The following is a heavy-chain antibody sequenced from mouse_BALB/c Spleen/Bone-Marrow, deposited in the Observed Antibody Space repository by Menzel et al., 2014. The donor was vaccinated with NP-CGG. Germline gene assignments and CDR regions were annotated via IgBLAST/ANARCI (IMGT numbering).Heavy chain of an antibody. J-gene: IGHJ3*01. CDR1: GYTFTSYW. V-gene: IGHV1S127*01. Sequence: QVQLQQSGAELVKPGASVKMSCKASGYTFTSYWMHWVKQRPGRGLERIGAIDPSDNYTHYNQEFRGKATLTVDTSSSTAYVQLSSLTSEDSAVYYCTNLGTYWGQGTLVTVSA. CDR3: TNLGTY. D-gene: IGHD2-14*01. CDR2: IDPSDNYT.